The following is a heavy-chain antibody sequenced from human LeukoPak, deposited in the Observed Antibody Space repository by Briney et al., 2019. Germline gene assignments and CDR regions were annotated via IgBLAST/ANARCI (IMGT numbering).Heavy chain of an antibody. J-gene: IGHJ4*02. D-gene: IGHD4-23*01. CDR3: ARVIDDYGGNYGDY. CDR2: IYHSGST. CDR1: GYSISSGYY. Sequence: PSETLSLTCTVSGYSISSGYYWGWIRQPPGKGLEWIGSIYHSGSTYYNPSLKSRVTISVDRSKNQFSLKLSSVTAADTAVYYCARVIDDYGGNYGDYWGQGTLVTVSS. V-gene: IGHV4-38-2*02.